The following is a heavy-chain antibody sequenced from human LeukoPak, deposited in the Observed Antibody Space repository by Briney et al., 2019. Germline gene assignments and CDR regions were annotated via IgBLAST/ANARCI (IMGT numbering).Heavy chain of an antibody. CDR1: GFTFSSYW. CDR3: ARRSYDFWSGYQYYFDY. Sequence: SGGSLRLSCAASGFTFSSYWMSWVGQAPGKGLEWVANIKQDGSEKYYVDSVKGRFTISRDNAKNSLYLQMNSLRAEDTAVYYCARRSYDFWSGYQYYFDYWGQGTLVTVSS. CDR2: IKQDGSEK. D-gene: IGHD3-3*01. J-gene: IGHJ4*02. V-gene: IGHV3-7*01.